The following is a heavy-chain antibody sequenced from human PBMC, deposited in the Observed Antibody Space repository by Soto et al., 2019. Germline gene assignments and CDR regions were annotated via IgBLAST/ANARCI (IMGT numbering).Heavy chain of an antibody. CDR2: IIPILGIA. D-gene: IGHD2-21*02. CDR1: GGTFSSYT. Sequence: QVQLVQSGAEVKKPGSSVKVSCKASGGTFSSYTISWVRQAPGQGHEWMGRIIPILGIANYAQKFQGRVTITADKSTSTAYMELSSLRSEDTGVYYCAIDSPTDADGDAFDIWGQGTMVTVSS. V-gene: IGHV1-69*08. J-gene: IGHJ3*02. CDR3: AIDSPTDADGDAFDI.